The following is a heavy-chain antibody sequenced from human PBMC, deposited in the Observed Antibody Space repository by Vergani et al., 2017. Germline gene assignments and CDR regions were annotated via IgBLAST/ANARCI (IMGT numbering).Heavy chain of an antibody. CDR1: GFTFSSYS. J-gene: IGHJ3*02. CDR2: ISSSSSYI. D-gene: IGHD2-2*01. Sequence: EVQLVESGGGLVKPGGSLRLSCAASGFTFSSYSMNWVRQAPGKGLEWVSSISSSSSYIYYADSVKGRFTISRDNAKNSLYLQMNSLRAEETAVYYCARSCCSSTSCYARPGAFDIWGQGTMVTVHS. CDR3: ARSCCSSTSCYARPGAFDI. V-gene: IGHV3-21*01.